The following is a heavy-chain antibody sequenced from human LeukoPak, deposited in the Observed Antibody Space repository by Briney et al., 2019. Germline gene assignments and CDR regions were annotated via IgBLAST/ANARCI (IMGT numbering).Heavy chain of an antibody. CDR3: AKRAAAGTRLHYFDK. D-gene: IGHD6-13*01. J-gene: IGHJ4*02. Sequence: GGSLRVSCAASGFTFSTYAMGWVRQAPGKGLEWVSTISANGGGTYYADSVKGRFTISRDSSKNTLYLQMNSLSGDDTAIYYCAKRAAAGTRLHYFDKWGQGTLVTVSS. CDR2: ISANGGGT. V-gene: IGHV3-23*01. CDR1: GFTFSTYA.